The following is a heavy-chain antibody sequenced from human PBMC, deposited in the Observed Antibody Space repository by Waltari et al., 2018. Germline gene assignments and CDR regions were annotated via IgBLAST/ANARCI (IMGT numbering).Heavy chain of an antibody. V-gene: IGHV4-39*01. J-gene: IGHJ4*02. D-gene: IGHD6-19*01. CDR2: IYYSGST. Sequence: QLQLQASGPGLVQPSATLSFTCPVSAGSLSTSSYYWGWIRQPPGKGLEWIGSIYYSGSTYYNPALKSRVTISVDTSKNQFSLKLSSVTAADTAVYYCATKRESSASGFDYWGQGTLVTVSS. CDR3: ATKRESSASGFDY. CDR1: AGSLSTSSYY.